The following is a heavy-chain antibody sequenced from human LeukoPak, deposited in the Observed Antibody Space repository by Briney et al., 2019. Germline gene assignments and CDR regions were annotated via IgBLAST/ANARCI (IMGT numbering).Heavy chain of an antibody. CDR2: ISGSGGST. CDR3: ARDDALNYYDSSGYYQWFDP. Sequence: GGSLRLSCAASGFTFSSYAMSWVRQAPGKGLEWVSAISGSGGSTYYADSVKGRFTISRDNAKNSLYLQMNSLRAEDTAVYYCARDDALNYYDSSGYYQWFDPWGQGTLVTASS. J-gene: IGHJ5*02. CDR1: GFTFSSYA. D-gene: IGHD3-22*01. V-gene: IGHV3-23*01.